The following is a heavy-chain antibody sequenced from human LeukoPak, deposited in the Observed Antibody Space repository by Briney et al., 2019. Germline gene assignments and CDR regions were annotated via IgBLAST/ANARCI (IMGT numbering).Heavy chain of an antibody. CDR2: ISSSSSYI. V-gene: IGHV3-21*01. Sequence: GGSLRLSCAASGFTFSSYSMNWVRQAPGKGLEWVSSISSSSSYIYYADSVKGRFTISRDNSKNTLYLQMNSLRAEDTAVYYCARAAHVDTAMVDWGQGTLVTVSS. J-gene: IGHJ4*02. CDR1: GFTFSSYS. D-gene: IGHD5-18*01. CDR3: ARAAHVDTAMVD.